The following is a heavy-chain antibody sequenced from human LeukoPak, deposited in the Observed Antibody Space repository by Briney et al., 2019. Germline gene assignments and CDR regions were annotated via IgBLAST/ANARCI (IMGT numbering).Heavy chain of an antibody. CDR3: ARGGLRYCSGGSCYSRAFDI. CDR1: GYTFTSYD. V-gene: IGHV1-8*01. CDR2: MNPNSGNT. D-gene: IGHD2-15*01. Sequence: GASVKVSCTASGYTFTSYDINWVRQATGQGLEWMGWMNPNSGNTGYAQMFQGRVTMTGNTSISTAYMELSSLRSEDTAVYYCARGGLRYCSGGSCYSRAFDIWGQGTMVTVSS. J-gene: IGHJ3*02.